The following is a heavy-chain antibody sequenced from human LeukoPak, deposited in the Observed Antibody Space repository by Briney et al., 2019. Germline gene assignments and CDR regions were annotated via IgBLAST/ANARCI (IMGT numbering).Heavy chain of an antibody. V-gene: IGHV3-7*03. J-gene: IGHJ6*02. CDR1: GFTFSSYW. CDR3: ARDLVIACSSTSCYGYYYYGMDV. D-gene: IGHD2-2*01. CDR2: IKQDGSEK. Sequence: GGSLRLSCAASGFTFSSYWMSWVRQAPGKGLEWVANIKQDGSEKYYVDSVKGRFTISRDNAKNSLYLQMNSLRAEDTAVYYCARDLVIACSSTSCYGYYYYGMDVWGQGTTVTVSS.